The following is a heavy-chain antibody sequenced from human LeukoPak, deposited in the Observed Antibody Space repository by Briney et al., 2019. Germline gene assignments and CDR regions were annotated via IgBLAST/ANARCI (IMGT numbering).Heavy chain of an antibody. CDR1: GVTFSSYA. CDR3: AKGPSSLPGLDAFDI. CDR2: ISGSGGST. Sequence: GRSLRLSCAASGVTFSSYAMSWVRQAPGKGLEWVSAISGSGGSTYYADSVKGRFTISRDNSKNTLYLQMNSLRAEDTAVYYCAKGPSSLPGLDAFDIRGQGTMATVSS. D-gene: IGHD6-6*01. J-gene: IGHJ3*02. V-gene: IGHV3-23*01.